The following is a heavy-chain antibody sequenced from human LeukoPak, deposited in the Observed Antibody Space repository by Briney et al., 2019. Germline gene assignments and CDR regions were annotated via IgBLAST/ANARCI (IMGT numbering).Heavy chain of an antibody. Sequence: PSETLSLTCTVSGGSISSGGYYWSWIRQHPGKSLEWIGYIYYSGSTYYNPSLKSRVTISVDTSKNQFSLKLSSVTAADTAVYYCAREDYGGNPGDYWGQGTLVTVSS. D-gene: IGHD4-23*01. J-gene: IGHJ4*02. V-gene: IGHV4-31*03. CDR3: AREDYGGNPGDY. CDR1: GGSISSGGYY. CDR2: IYYSGST.